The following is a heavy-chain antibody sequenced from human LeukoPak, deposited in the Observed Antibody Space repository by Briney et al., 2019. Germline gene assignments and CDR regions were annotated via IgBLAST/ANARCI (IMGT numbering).Heavy chain of an antibody. CDR2: ISGGST. J-gene: IGHJ5*02. Sequence: GGSLRLSCAASGFTVSSNEMSWVRQAPGKGLEWVSSISGGSTYYADSRKGRFTISRDNSKNTLYLQMNSLRAEDTAVYYCAKGVGRSTAGWVIDPWGQGTLVTVSS. V-gene: IGHV3-38-3*01. CDR1: GFTVSSNE. CDR3: AKGVGRSTAGWVIDP. D-gene: IGHD6-13*01.